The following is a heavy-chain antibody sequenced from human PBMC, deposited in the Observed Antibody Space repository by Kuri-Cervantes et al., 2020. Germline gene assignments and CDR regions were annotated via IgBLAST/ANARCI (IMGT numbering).Heavy chain of an antibody. V-gene: IGHV3-30*01. D-gene: IGHD6-19*01. CDR3: ARDALSYSSGWYYFDY. CDR2: ISYDGSNK. J-gene: IGHJ4*02. Sequence: GESLKISCAASGFTFSSYAMHWVRQAPGKGLEWVAVISYDGSNKYYADSVKGRFTISRDNSKNTLYLQMNSLRAEDTAVYYCARDALSYSSGWYYFDYWGQGTLVTVSS. CDR1: GFTFSSYA.